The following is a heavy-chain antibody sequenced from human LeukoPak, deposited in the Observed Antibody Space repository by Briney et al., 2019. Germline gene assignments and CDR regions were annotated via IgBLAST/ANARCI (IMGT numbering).Heavy chain of an antibody. Sequence: SETLSLTCSVSGGSINNYYWNWLRQPPGKGLEWIGFIYYSGVTNFNPSLRSRVTISLDTSKSQFSLELNSVTAADTAVYYCARTSGYCSSTSCYSPLDYWGQGTLVTVSS. CDR1: GGSINNYY. CDR2: IYYSGVT. CDR3: ARTSGYCSSTSCYSPLDY. J-gene: IGHJ4*02. D-gene: IGHD2-2*01. V-gene: IGHV4-59*08.